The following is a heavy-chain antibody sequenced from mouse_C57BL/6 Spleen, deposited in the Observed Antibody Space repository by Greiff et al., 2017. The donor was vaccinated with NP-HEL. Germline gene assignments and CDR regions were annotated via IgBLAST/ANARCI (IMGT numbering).Heavy chain of an antibody. D-gene: IGHD1-1*01. V-gene: IGHV1-18*01. Sequence: EVQLQQSGPELVKPGASVKIPCKASGYTFTDYNMDWVKQSHGKSLEWIGDINPNNGGTIYNQKFKGKATLTVDKSSSTAYMELRSLTSEDTAVYYCARLDYYGSSYWFAHWGQGTLVTVSA. J-gene: IGHJ3*01. CDR2: INPNNGGT. CDR3: ARLDYYGSSYWFAH. CDR1: GYTFTDYN.